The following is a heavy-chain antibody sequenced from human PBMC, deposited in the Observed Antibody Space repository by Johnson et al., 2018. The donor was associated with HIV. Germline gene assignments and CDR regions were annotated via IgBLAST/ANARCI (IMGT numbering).Heavy chain of an antibody. V-gene: IGHV3-30*02. CDR1: GLTFSSYG. CDR3: VGVKFYDPDAFDI. D-gene: IGHD3-16*01. CDR2: IRYDGNNK. J-gene: IGHJ3*02. Sequence: QVQLVESGGGVVQPGRSLRLSCAASGLTFSSYGMHWVRQAPGKGLEWMAFIRYDGNNKYYADSVKGRFTISRDNSKNTLYLQMNSLRADDTAVYYCVGVKFYDPDAFDIWGQGTMVTVSS.